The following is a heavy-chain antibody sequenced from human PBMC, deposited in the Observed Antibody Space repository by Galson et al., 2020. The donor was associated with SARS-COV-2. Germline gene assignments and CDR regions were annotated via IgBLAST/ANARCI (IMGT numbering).Heavy chain of an antibody. D-gene: IGHD3-9*01. CDR3: AREGDDSLTGYSDY. Sequence: ASVKVSCKASRYTFTSHVISWVRQAPGQGLEWMGWISAYNGNTNYAQKLQGRVTMTTDTSTSTAYMELRSLRSDDTAVYYCAREGDDSLTGYSDYWGQGTLVTVSS. V-gene: IGHV1-18*04. CDR2: ISAYNGNT. J-gene: IGHJ4*02. CDR1: RYTFTSHV.